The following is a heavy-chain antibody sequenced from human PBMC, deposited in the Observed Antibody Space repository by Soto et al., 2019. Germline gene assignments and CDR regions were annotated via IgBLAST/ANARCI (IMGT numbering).Heavy chain of an antibody. CDR1: GFTFSDYY. V-gene: IGHV3-11*01. J-gene: IGHJ4*02. D-gene: IGHD5-12*01. CDR3: ARETYSGYDYTDYFDY. CDR2: ISSSGSTI. Sequence: GGSLRLSCAASGFTFSDYYMSWIRQAPGKGLEWVSYISSSGSTIYYADSVKGRFTISRDNAKSSLYLQMNSLRAEDTAVYYCARETYSGYDYTDYFDYWGQGTLVTVSS.